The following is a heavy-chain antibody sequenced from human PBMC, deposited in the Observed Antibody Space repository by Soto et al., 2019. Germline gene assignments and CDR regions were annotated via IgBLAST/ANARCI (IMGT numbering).Heavy chain of an antibody. D-gene: IGHD3-3*01. V-gene: IGHV3-48*03. CDR3: ARDLLHYDFWSGYSAYFYYGMDV. Sequence: LRLSCAASGFTFSSYEMNWVRQAPGQGLEWVSYISDSGGTVYYADSVKGRFTVSRDNAQNSVYLQMNSLRTEDTAVYYCARDLLHYDFWSGYSAYFYYGMDVWGPGTTVTVSS. CDR1: GFTFSSYE. CDR2: ISDSGGTV. J-gene: IGHJ6*02.